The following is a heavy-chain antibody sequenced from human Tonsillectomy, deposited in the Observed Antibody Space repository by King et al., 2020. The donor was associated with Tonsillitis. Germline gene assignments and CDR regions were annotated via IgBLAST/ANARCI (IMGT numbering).Heavy chain of an antibody. Sequence: QLVQSGGGVVQPGGSLRLSCAASGFTFSSYGMHWVRQAPGKGLEWVAFIRYDGSNKYYADSVKGRFTISRDNSKNTLYLQMNSLRAEDTAVYYCAKDVHLYYYDSSGPLVPGGDYWGQGTLAT. CDR2: IRYDGSNK. CDR1: GFTFSSYG. D-gene: IGHD3-22*01. CDR3: AKDVHLYYYDSSGPLVPGGDY. J-gene: IGHJ4*02. V-gene: IGHV3-30*02.